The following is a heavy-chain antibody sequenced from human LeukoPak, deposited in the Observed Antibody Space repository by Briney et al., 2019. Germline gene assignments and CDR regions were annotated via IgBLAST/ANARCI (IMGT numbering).Heavy chain of an antibody. CDR2: IYPGDSDT. CDR3: ARLSTYYDFWSGSPDAFDI. CDR1: GYSFTSYW. D-gene: IGHD3-3*01. V-gene: IGHV5-51*01. Sequence: GESLKISCKGSGYSFTSYWIGWVRQMPGKGLEWMGIIYPGDSDTRYSPSFQGQVTISADKSISTAYLQWSSLKASDTAMYYCARLSTYYDFWSGSPDAFDIWGQGTIVTVSS. J-gene: IGHJ3*02.